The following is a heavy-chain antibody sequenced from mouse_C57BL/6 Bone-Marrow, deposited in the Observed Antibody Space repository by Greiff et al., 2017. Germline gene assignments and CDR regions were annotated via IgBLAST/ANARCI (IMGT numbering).Heavy chain of an antibody. CDR2: IYPGDGDT. Sequence: VKLMESGPELVKPGASVKISCTASGYAFSSSWMNWVKQRPGTGLEWIGRIYPGDGDTNYNGKFKGKATLTADKSSSTAYMQLSSLTSEDSAVYFCARGGYWGQGTTLTVSA. J-gene: IGHJ2*01. CDR1: GYAFSSSW. CDR3: ARGGY. V-gene: IGHV1-82*01.